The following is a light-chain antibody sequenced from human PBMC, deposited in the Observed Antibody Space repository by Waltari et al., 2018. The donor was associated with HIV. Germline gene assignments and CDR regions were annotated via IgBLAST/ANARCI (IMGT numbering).Light chain of an antibody. CDR2: EVD. J-gene: IGLJ3*02. CDR1: SSDIGNYNL. V-gene: IGLV2-23*02. Sequence: QSALTQPASVSGSPGQSITISCTGTSSDIGNYNLVSWYQQHPGKAPKLMIYEVDKRPSWVSNRFSGSKAGNTASLTISGLQAEDETDYYCCSYAGSSSLVFGGGTKLTVL. CDR3: CSYAGSSSLV.